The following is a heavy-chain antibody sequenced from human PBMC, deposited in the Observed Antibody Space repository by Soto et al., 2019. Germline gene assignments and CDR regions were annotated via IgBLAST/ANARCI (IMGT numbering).Heavy chain of an antibody. D-gene: IGHD2-15*01. CDR3: ARPGYCSGGSCASFFDY. J-gene: IGHJ4*02. CDR1: GYTFTSYA. CDR2: INAGNGNT. V-gene: IGHV1-3*01. Sequence: QVQLVQSGAEVKKPGASVKVSCKASGYTFTSYAMHWVRQAPGQRLEWMGWINAGNGNTKYSQKFQGRVTITRDTSXSXAYMELSSLSSEDTAVYYCARPGYCSGGSCASFFDYWGQGTLVTVSS.